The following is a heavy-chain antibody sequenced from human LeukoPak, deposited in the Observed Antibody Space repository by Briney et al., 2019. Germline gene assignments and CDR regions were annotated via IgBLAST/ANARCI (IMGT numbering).Heavy chain of an antibody. Sequence: GGSLRLSCAASGFTFSDYYMSWIRQAPGKGLEWVAFIRYDGSNKYYADSVKGRFTISRDNAKNSLYLQMNSLRAEDTAVYYCARDYYSTIFGVVHYYMDVWGKGTTVTVSS. D-gene: IGHD3-3*01. CDR3: ARDYYSTIFGVVHYYMDV. CDR2: IRYDGSNK. CDR1: GFTFSDYY. J-gene: IGHJ6*03. V-gene: IGHV3-30*02.